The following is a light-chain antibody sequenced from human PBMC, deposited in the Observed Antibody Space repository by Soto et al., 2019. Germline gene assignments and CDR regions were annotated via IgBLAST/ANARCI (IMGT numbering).Light chain of an antibody. J-gene: IGLJ3*02. CDR3: SSYAASNNFYFV. Sequence: QSALTQPPSASGSPGQSVTISCTGTSSDVGGYNYVSLYQQYPGRAPKLMIYEVTKRPSGVPDRFSVSKSGNTASLTVSGLQAEDEADYYCSSYAASNNFYFVFGGGTKVTVL. V-gene: IGLV2-8*01. CDR2: EVT. CDR1: SSDVGGYNY.